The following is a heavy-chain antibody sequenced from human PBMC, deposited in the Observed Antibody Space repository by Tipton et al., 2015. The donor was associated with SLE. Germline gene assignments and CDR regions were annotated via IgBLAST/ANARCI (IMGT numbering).Heavy chain of an antibody. CDR1: GFSVSTNH. CDR3: TDHDAFDI. V-gene: IGHV3-53*05. J-gene: IGHJ3*02. Sequence: SLRLSCATSGFSVSTNHMSWVRQAPGKGLEWVSTIYSGGPTFYADSMKGRFTISRDNFKNVLYLQMNSLRVEDTAVYYCTDHDAFDIWGQGTSVTVSS. CDR2: IYSGGPT.